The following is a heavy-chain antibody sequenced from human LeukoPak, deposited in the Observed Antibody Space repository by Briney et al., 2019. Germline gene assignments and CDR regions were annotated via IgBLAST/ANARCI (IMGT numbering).Heavy chain of an antibody. CDR2: ISYDGSHK. Sequence: PGRSLRLSCAASGFTFSDYGMHWVRQAPGKGLEWVALISYDGSHKDYTDSVKGRFTISRDNSKNTPYLQMNSLRAEDTAVYYCAKDQNIYDILTGLFDYWGQGTLVTVSS. D-gene: IGHD3-9*01. CDR1: GFTFSDYG. V-gene: IGHV3-30*18. CDR3: AKDQNIYDILTGLFDY. J-gene: IGHJ4*02.